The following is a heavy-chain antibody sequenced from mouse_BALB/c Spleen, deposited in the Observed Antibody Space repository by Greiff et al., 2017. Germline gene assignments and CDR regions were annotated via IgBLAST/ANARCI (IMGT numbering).Heavy chain of an antibody. J-gene: IGHJ3*01. CDR1: GFTFSSYG. CDR2: ISSGGSYT. Sequence: EVQLVESGGDLVKPGGSLKLSCAASGFTFSSYGMSWVRQTPDKRLEWVATISSGGSYTYYPDSVKGRFTISRDNAKNTLYLQMSSLKSEDTAMYYCATLRPAWFAYWGQGTLVTVSA. V-gene: IGHV5-6*01. CDR3: ATLRPAWFAY. D-gene: IGHD1-2*01.